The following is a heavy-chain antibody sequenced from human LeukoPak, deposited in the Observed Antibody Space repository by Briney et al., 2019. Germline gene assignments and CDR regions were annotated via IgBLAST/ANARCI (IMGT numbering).Heavy chain of an antibody. CDR3: ARDRNLYYYDSSGYYPDAFDI. J-gene: IGHJ3*02. D-gene: IGHD3-22*01. CDR2: IYYSGST. CDR1: GGSFSGYY. V-gene: IGHV4-34*01. Sequence: SETLSLTCAVYGGSFSGYYWSWIRQPPGKGLEWIGSIYYSGSTYYNPSLKSRVTISVDTSKNQFSLKLSSVTAADTAVYYCARDRNLYYYDSSGYYPDAFDIWGQGTMVTVSS.